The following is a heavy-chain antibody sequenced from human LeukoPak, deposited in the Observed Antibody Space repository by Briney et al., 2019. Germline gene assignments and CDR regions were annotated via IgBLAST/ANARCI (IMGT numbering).Heavy chain of an antibody. CDR2: IYHSGST. D-gene: IGHD6-19*01. J-gene: IGHJ4*02. CDR3: ARDRDPRIAVAGGF. Sequence: PSETLSLTCTVSGYSISSDYYWGWVRQPPGKGLEWIASIYHSGSTHYSPSLKSRVTISRDTSKNQFSLNLNYVSATDTAVYYCARDRDPRIAVAGGFWGQGTLVTVSS. CDR1: GYSISSDYY. V-gene: IGHV4-38-2*02.